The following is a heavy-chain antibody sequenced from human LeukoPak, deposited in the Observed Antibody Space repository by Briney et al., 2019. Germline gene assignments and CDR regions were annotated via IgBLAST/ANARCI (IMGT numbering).Heavy chain of an antibody. V-gene: IGHV3-30*18. Sequence: GGSLRLSCAASGFTFSSYGMHWVRQAPGKGLEWVAVISYDGSNKYYADSVKGRFTISRDNSKNTLYLQMNSLRAEDTAVYYCAKDRYGDYYFDYWGQGTLVTVSS. J-gene: IGHJ4*02. D-gene: IGHD4-17*01. CDR1: GFTFSSYG. CDR3: AKDRYGDYYFDY. CDR2: ISYDGSNK.